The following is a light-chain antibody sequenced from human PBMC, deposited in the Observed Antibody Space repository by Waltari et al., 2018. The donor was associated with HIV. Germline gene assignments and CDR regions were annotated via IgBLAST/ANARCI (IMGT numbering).Light chain of an antibody. CDR3: CSYTKLTTHYVL. CDR2: GVS. Sequence: QSPLTQPASVSGSPGPSITLSSNGPPSDLGCYTLVSSYQRHPDKAPKLIIFGVSNRPSGISSRFSGSKSGNTASLTISGLQAEDEADYYCCSYTKLTTHYVLFGGGTKLTVL. CDR1: PSDLGCYTL. J-gene: IGLJ3*02. V-gene: IGLV2-14*03.